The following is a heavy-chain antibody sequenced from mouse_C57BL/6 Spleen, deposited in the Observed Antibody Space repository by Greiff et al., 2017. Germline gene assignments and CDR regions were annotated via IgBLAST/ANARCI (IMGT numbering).Heavy chain of an antibody. Sequence: QVQLQQPGAELVRPGTSVKLSCKASGYTFTSYWMHWVKQRPGQGLEWIGVIDPSDSYTNYNQKFKGKATLTVDTSSSTAYMQLSSRTSEDSAVYYCARTADYYGSSYVAYWGQGTLVTVSA. CDR2: IDPSDSYT. CDR1: GYTFTSYW. D-gene: IGHD1-1*01. CDR3: ARTADYYGSSYVAY. J-gene: IGHJ3*01. V-gene: IGHV1-59*01.